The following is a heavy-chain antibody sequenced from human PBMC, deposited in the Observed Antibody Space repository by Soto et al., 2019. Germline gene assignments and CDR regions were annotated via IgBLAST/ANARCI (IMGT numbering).Heavy chain of an antibody. J-gene: IGHJ4*02. D-gene: IGHD1-26*01. Sequence: EVQLVESGGGLVKPGGSLRLSCAASGFSFRTTWMAWVRQAPGKGLEWVGRIKSKSAGETTDYADHVKGRFTISRDDSKDTLYLHMDSLETGDNAVYDCSTGSRFSGSVFNYWGQGTLVTVAS. CDR3: STGSRFSGSVFNY. V-gene: IGHV3-15*05. CDR1: GFSFRTTW. CDR2: IKSKSAGETT.